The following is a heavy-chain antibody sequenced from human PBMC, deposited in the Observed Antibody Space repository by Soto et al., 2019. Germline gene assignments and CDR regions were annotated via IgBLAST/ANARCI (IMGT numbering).Heavy chain of an antibody. D-gene: IGHD5-12*01. CDR2: IIPILGIA. J-gene: IGHJ3*02. V-gene: IGHV1-69*02. Sequence: VQLVQSGAEVKKPGSSVKVSCKASGGTFSSYTISWVRQAPGQGLEWMGRIIPILGIANYAQKFQGRVTITADKSTSTAYMELSSLRSEDTAVYYCASSFGYNTGAFDIWGQGTMVTVSS. CDR1: GGTFSSYT. CDR3: ASSFGYNTGAFDI.